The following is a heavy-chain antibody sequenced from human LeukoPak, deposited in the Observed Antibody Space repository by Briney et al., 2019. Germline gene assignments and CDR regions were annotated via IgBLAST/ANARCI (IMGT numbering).Heavy chain of an antibody. V-gene: IGHV4-34*01. CDR2: INHSGST. D-gene: IGHD2-2*01. J-gene: IGHJ5*02. CDR3: ERVGRDIVVVTATWFDP. Sequence: SETLSLTCAVYGVSVSGYYWSWIRQPPGKGLEWIGAINHSGSTNYNASLKSRVTISIDTSKNHFSLELSSVNPPDTAVYYCERVGRDIVVVTATWFDPWGQGTLVTVSS. CDR1: GVSVSGYY.